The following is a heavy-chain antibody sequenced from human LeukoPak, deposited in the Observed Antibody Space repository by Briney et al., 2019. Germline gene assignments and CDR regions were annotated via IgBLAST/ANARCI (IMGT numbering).Heavy chain of an antibody. D-gene: IGHD5-12*01. V-gene: IGHV3-23*01. CDR3: VRDSRYNMDV. Sequence: GGSLRLSCAASGFTFSNYAMAWVRQAPGKGLEWVSAISGNGGRTYSADSVQGRFTISRDNSKNTVHLQMDNLRAEDSAMYYCVRDSRYNMDVWGQGTTVTVSS. J-gene: IGHJ6*02. CDR1: GFTFSNYA. CDR2: ISGNGGRT.